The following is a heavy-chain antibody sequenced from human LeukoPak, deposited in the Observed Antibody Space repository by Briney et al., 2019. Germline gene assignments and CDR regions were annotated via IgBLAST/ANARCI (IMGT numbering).Heavy chain of an antibody. D-gene: IGHD4-23*01. Sequence: GGSLRLSCAASGFTFRSYYMAWVRQSPGKGPEWVANIRRDATTKNYVDSVRGRFTISRDNSMDSLYLQMNSLRVEDTAVYYCARDDDGNLDFWGQGTLVAVSP. CDR3: ARDDDGNLDF. V-gene: IGHV3-7*01. J-gene: IGHJ4*02. CDR2: IRRDATTK. CDR1: GFTFRSYY.